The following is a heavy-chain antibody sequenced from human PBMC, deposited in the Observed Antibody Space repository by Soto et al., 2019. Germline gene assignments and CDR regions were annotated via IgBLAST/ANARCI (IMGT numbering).Heavy chain of an antibody. J-gene: IGHJ5*02. Sequence: ASVKVSCKASGYTFTSYGISWVRQAPGQGLEWMGWISAYNGNTNYAQKLQGRVTMTTDTSTSTAYMELRSLRSDDTAVYYCARGLSRYNWNDDSPGSWFDPWGQGTLVTVSS. CDR2: ISAYNGNT. CDR1: GYTFTSYG. D-gene: IGHD1-1*01. V-gene: IGHV1-18*01. CDR3: ARGLSRYNWNDDSPGSWFDP.